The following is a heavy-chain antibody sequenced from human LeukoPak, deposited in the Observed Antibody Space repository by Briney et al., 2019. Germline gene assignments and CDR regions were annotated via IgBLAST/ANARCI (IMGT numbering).Heavy chain of an antibody. J-gene: IGHJ4*02. CDR1: GGTFSSYA. CDR3: ARDTGGSGSYYNQVRYFDY. Sequence: SVKVSCKASGGTFSSYAISWVRQAPGQGLEWMGGIIPIFGTANYAQKFQGRVTITADESTSTACMELSSLRSEDTAVYYCARDTGGSGSYYNQVRYFDYWGQGTLVTVSS. CDR2: IIPIFGTA. V-gene: IGHV1-69*13. D-gene: IGHD3-10*01.